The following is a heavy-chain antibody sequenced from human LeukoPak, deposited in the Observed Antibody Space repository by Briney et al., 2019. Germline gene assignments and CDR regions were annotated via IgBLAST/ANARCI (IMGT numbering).Heavy chain of an antibody. V-gene: IGHV3-23*01. CDR2: ISGTGGNT. CDR1: GFTFSSYA. J-gene: IGHJ2*01. Sequence: PGGSLRLSCAASGFTFSSYAMSWVRQAPGKGLEWVSGISGTGGNTYYADSVKGRFTISRDNAKNSLFLQMNSLRAEDTAVYYCARDPLEGSWYFDLWGRGTLVTVSS. D-gene: IGHD5-24*01. CDR3: ARDPLEGSWYFDL.